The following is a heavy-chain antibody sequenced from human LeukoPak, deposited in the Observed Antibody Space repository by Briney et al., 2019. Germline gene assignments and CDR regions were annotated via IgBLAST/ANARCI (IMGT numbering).Heavy chain of an antibody. CDR3: AKGGSGWYKYDC. D-gene: IGHD6-19*01. J-gene: IGHJ4*02. Sequence: GGSPRLSCAASGFTFSSYAMSWVRQAPGKGLEWVSAISGSGGTTYYADSVKGRFTIPRDNSKNTLYLQMDSLRAEDTAVYYCAKGGSGWYKYDCWGQGTLVSVSS. V-gene: IGHV3-23*01. CDR1: GFTFSSYA. CDR2: ISGSGGTT.